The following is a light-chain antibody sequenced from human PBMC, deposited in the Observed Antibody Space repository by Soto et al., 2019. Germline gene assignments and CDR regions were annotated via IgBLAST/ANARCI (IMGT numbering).Light chain of an antibody. J-gene: IGLJ1*01. CDR3: QSYDSSLSVHYV. CDR1: SSNIGAGYD. Sequence: QSVRTQPPSVSGAPGQRVTISCTGSSSNIGAGYDVHWYQQLPGTAPKLLIYGNGNRPSGVPDRFSGSKSGTSASLAITGLQAEDEADYYCQSYDSSLSVHYVFGTGTKVTVL. CDR2: GNG. V-gene: IGLV1-40*01.